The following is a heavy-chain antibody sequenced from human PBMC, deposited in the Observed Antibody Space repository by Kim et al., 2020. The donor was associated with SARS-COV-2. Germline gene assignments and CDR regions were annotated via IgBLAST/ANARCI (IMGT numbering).Heavy chain of an antibody. J-gene: IGHJ4*02. Sequence: GGSLRLSCAASGFTVSSNYMSWVRQAPGKGLEWVSLIYTGVSTSYADSVKGRFTISRDNSKNTLYLQMNSLRAEDTAVYYCARPIYGDYAYYFDYWGQGTLVTVSS. CDR1: GFTVSSNY. D-gene: IGHD4-17*01. V-gene: IGHV3-66*04. CDR3: ARPIYGDYAYYFDY. CDR2: IYTGVST.